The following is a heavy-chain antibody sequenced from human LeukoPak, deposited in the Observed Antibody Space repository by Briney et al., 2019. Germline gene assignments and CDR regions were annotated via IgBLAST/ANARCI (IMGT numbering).Heavy chain of an antibody. CDR3: AAEMGFYFDY. CDR2: IYTSGST. CDR1: GGSISSGGYS. J-gene: IGHJ4*02. V-gene: IGHV4-61*02. Sequence: SETLSLTCAVSGGSISSGGYSWSWIRQPAGKGLEWIGRIYTSGSTNYNPSLKGRVTISVDTSKNQFSLKLSSVTAADTAVYYCAAEMGFYFDYWGQGTLVTVSS. D-gene: IGHD2-8*01.